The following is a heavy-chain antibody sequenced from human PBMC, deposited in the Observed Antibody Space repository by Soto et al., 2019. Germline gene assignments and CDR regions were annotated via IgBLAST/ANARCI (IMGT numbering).Heavy chain of an antibody. CDR2: IWYDGSNK. CDR3: ARDRLAIAVAGTPFDY. J-gene: IGHJ4*02. Sequence: GGSLRLSCAASGFTFSSYGMHWVRQAPGKGLEWVAVIWYDGSNKYYADSVKGRFTISRDNSKNTLYLQMNSLRAEDTAVYYCARDRLAIAVAGTPFDYWGQGTLVTAPQ. V-gene: IGHV3-33*01. CDR1: GFTFSSYG. D-gene: IGHD6-19*01.